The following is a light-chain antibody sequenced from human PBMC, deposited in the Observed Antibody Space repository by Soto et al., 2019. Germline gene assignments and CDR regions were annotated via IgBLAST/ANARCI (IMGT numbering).Light chain of an antibody. CDR1: QSISSW. Sequence: DIQMTQSPSTLSASLGDRVTITCRASQSISSWLAWYQQKPGKAPKGLIYKASTLESGAPSRFSGSGSGTEFTLTISSLQPDDFATYYCQHYNSYSFGQGTKVDTK. CDR3: QHYNSYS. J-gene: IGKJ1*01. CDR2: KAS. V-gene: IGKV1-5*03.